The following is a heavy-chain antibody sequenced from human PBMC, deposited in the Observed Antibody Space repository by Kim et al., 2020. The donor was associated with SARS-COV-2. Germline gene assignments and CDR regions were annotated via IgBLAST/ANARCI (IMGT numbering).Heavy chain of an antibody. CDR3: ARRRVREIRPFDI. J-gene: IGHJ3*02. D-gene: IGHD3-10*01. CDR1: GGSISSSNW. V-gene: IGHV4-4*02. Sequence: SETLSLTCSVSGGSISSSNWWSWVRQPPGKGLEWIGEIYHSGSTNYNPSLKSRVTISVDKSKNQFSLKLSSVTAADTAVYYCARRRVREIRPFDIWGQGTMVTVSS. CDR2: IYHSGST.